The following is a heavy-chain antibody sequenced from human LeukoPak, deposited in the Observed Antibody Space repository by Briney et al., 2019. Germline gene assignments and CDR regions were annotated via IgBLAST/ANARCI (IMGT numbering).Heavy chain of an antibody. CDR2: IKQDGSET. CDR1: GFTFFNYW. CDR3: ARGGCSSTRCFAGFFDY. Sequence: GGSLRHSCAASGFTFFNYWMSWVRQAPGKGLEWVANIKQDGSETYYVDSVKGRFTISRDNARSSLFLQMTSLRAEDTAIYYCARGGCSSTRCFAGFFDYWGQGTLVTVSS. V-gene: IGHV3-7*04. D-gene: IGHD2-2*01. J-gene: IGHJ4*02.